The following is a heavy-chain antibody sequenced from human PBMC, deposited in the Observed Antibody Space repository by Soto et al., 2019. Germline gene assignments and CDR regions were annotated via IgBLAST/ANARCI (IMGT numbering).Heavy chain of an antibody. V-gene: IGHV1-69*13. D-gene: IGHD4-17*01. CDR1: GGTFSSYA. CDR3: ARVGLVLDPVTTAFWFDP. J-gene: IGHJ5*02. Sequence: SVKVSCKASGGTFSSYAISWVRQAPGQGLEWMGGIIPIFGTANYAQKFQGRVTITADESTSTAYMELSSLRSEDTAVYYCARVGLVLDPVTTAFWFDPWGQGTLVTVSS. CDR2: IIPIFGTA.